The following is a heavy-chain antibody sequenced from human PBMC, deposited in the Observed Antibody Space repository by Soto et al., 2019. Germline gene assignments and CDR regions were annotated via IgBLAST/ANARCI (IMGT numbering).Heavy chain of an antibody. CDR2: ISAYNGNT. V-gene: IGHV1-18*01. D-gene: IGHD6-19*01. CDR1: GYTFTSYG. J-gene: IGHJ6*02. CDR3: ARVRYAAVAGRYYYGMDV. Sequence: QVQLVQSGAEVKKPGASVKVSCKASGYTFTSYGISWVRQAPGQGLEWMGWISAYNGNTNYAQKLQGRVTMTTDTSTSTCYMELRSLRSDDTAVYYCARVRYAAVAGRYYYGMDVWGQGTTVTVSS.